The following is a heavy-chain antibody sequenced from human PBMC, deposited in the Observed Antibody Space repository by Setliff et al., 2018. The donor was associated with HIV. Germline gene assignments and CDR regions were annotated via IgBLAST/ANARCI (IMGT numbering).Heavy chain of an antibody. CDR3: AKASTKWAVGSVAGYFDY. V-gene: IGHV3-43D*03. CDR2: ISWDGTTT. D-gene: IGHD1-26*01. CDR1: GFTFSTQW. Sequence: PGGSLRLSCAASGFTFSTQWMHWVRQVPGKGLEWVSFISWDGTTTFYADSVKGRFTISRDNSEHSLYLQMNSLRAEDSALYYCAKASTKWAVGSVAGYFDYWGQGALVTVSS. J-gene: IGHJ4*02.